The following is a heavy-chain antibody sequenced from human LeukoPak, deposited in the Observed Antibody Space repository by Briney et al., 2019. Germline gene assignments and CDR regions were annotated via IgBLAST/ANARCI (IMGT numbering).Heavy chain of an antibody. CDR2: ISAYNGNT. J-gene: IGHJ6*02. CDR1: GYTFTSYG. D-gene: IGHD5-18*01. CDR3: TAMAMGYYYGMDV. Sequence: ASVKVSCKASGYTFTSYGISWVRQAPGQGLEWMGWISAYNGNTNYAQKLQGRVTMTTDTSTSTAYMELRSLRSDDTAVYYCTAMAMGYYYGMDVWGQGTTVTVSS. V-gene: IGHV1-18*01.